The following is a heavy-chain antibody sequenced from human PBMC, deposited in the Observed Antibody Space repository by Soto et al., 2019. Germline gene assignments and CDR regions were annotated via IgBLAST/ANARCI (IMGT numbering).Heavy chain of an antibody. D-gene: IGHD1-26*01. V-gene: IGHV5-51*01. Sequence: LGESLKISCEGSGYRFTTYWIGWVRQMPGKGLEWMGIIYPGDSDTRYSPSFQGQVTISADRSISTAYLQWSSLKASDSAIHYCARRASGMDVWGQGTTVTVSS. CDR1: GYRFTTYW. CDR3: ARRASGMDV. J-gene: IGHJ6*02. CDR2: IYPGDSDT.